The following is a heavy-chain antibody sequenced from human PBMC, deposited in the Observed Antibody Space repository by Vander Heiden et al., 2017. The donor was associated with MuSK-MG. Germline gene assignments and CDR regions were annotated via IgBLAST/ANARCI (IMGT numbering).Heavy chain of an antibody. V-gene: IGHV4-39*01. CDR2: IYYSGST. J-gene: IGHJ5*02. Sequence: LQLQESGPGLVKPSETLSLTCTVSGGAISSSSYYWGWIRQPPGKGLEWIGTIYYSGSTYYNPSLKSRVTISVDTSKNQFSLKLSSVTAADTAVYYCARHLYGDYGWFDPWGQGTLVTVSS. CDR3: ARHLYGDYGWFDP. D-gene: IGHD4-17*01. CDR1: GGAISSSSYY.